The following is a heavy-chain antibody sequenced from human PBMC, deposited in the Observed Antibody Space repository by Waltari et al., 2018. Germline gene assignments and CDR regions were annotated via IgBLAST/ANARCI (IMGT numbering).Heavy chain of an antibody. Sequence: QVQLQESGPGLVKPSETLSLTCPVSGGSISSYYWSWIRQPPGKGLEWIGYIYYGGSTNYNPSLKSRVTISVDTSKNQFSLKLSSVTAADTAVYYCARDGGSGIRGTDWFDPWGQGTLVTVSS. CDR1: GGSISSYY. CDR2: IYYGGST. CDR3: ARDGGSGIRGTDWFDP. J-gene: IGHJ5*02. V-gene: IGHV4-59*01. D-gene: IGHD3-10*01.